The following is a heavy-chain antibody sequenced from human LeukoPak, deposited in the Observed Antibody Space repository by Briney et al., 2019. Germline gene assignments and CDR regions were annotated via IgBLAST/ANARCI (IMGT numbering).Heavy chain of an antibody. CDR3: ARAPRGFLPTYYYYGLDV. CDR1: GFTFSSYS. D-gene: IGHD2-15*01. Sequence: PGGSLRLSCEASGFTFSSYSMNWVRQAPGKGLEWVAVVSYDGRNKYYADSVKGRFTISRDNSKNTLYLQMNSLTAEDTAVYYCARAPRGFLPTYYYYGLDVWGQGTTVTVSS. CDR2: VSYDGRNK. J-gene: IGHJ6*02. V-gene: IGHV3-30*03.